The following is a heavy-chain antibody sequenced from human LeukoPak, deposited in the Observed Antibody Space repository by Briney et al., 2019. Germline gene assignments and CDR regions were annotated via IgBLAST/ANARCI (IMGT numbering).Heavy chain of an antibody. Sequence: SETLSLTCTVSGGSISNSNYYWGWSRQPPGKGLEWIGNIFYSGATYYNPSLKSRVTMFVDTSKNQFSLKLSSVTAADMATYYCARSIAGDGPTHNWFGPWGQGALVTVSS. CDR3: ARSIAGDGPTHNWFGP. J-gene: IGHJ5*02. V-gene: IGHV4-39*01. CDR1: GGSISNSNYY. D-gene: IGHD6-13*01. CDR2: IFYSGAT.